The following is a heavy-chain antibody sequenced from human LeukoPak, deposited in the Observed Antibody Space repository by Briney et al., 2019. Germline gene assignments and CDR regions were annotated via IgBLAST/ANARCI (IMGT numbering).Heavy chain of an antibody. CDR1: GYTFTGYY. CDR3: ARVERIAVAEYDY. D-gene: IGHD6-19*01. CDR2: INPKSGGT. Sequence: ASVKVSCKASGYTFTGYYMHWVRQAPGQGLEWMGWINPKSGGTNYAQKFQGRVTMTRDTSISTAYMELSRLRSDDTAVYYCARVERIAVAEYDYWGQGTLVTVSS. J-gene: IGHJ4*02. V-gene: IGHV1-2*02.